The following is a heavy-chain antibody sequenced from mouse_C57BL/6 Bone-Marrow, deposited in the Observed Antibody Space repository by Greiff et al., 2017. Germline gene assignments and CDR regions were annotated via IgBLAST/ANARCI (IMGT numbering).Heavy chain of an antibody. CDR2: IDPETGGT. V-gene: IGHV1-15*01. D-gene: IGHD1-1*01. J-gene: IGHJ2*01. CDR3: TRYYYVAYYFDY. Sequence: QVHVKQSGAELVRPGASVTLSCKASGYTFTDYEMHWVKQTPVHGLEWIGAIDPETGGTAYNQKFKGKAILTADKSSSTAYMELRSLTSEDSAVYYCTRYYYVAYYFDYWGQGTTLTVSS. CDR1: GYTFTDYE.